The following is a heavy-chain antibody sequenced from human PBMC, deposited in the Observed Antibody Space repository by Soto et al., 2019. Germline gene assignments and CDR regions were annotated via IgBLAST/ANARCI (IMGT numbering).Heavy chain of an antibody. D-gene: IGHD5-12*01. CDR2: TSGNNDKK. CDR1: GYTFSTYG. J-gene: IGHJ4*02. V-gene: IGHV1-18*01. CDR3: ARESRGYEDY. Sequence: QVQLVQSGAEVTKPGASVKVSCKASGYTFSTYGISWVRQDPGQGLEWMGWTSGNNDKKNYSQKFKGRVTMTTDTATNTAYWELSSLSTDDTALYYCARESRGYEDYWGQGTLVIVSS.